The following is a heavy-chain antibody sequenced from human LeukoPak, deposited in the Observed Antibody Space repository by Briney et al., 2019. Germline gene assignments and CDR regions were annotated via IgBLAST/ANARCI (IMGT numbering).Heavy chain of an antibody. CDR2: IYPGDSDT. Sequence: GESLKISCKGSGYSFTSYWIGWVRQMPGKGLEWMGIIYPGDSDTRYSPSFQGQVTISADKSISTAYLQWSSLKASDTAMYYCARQATLAVAGTVWFDHWGQGTLVTVSS. V-gene: IGHV5-51*01. D-gene: IGHD6-19*01. CDR1: GYSFTSYW. CDR3: ARQATLAVAGTVWFDH. J-gene: IGHJ5*02.